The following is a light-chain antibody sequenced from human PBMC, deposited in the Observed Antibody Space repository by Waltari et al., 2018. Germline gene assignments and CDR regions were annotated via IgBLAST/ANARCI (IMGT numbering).Light chain of an antibody. Sequence: FMLTQPHSVSGSPGTTVTISCTRISGSIANNYVQWLQPRPGSSPATVLYENQFRPSGVLDRFSGSIDSSSNTSFLTISGLKIDDEGDYYCQSYDNNNLAVFGAGTKLTVL. J-gene: IGLJ2*01. V-gene: IGLV6-57*01. CDR2: ENQ. CDR1: SGSIANNY. CDR3: QSYDNNNLAV.